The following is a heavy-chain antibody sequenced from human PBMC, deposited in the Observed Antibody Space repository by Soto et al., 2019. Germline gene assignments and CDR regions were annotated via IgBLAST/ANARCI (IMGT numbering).Heavy chain of an antibody. Sequence: QVTLKESGPTLVKPTQTLTLTCTFSGFSITTTGVAVGWIRQPPGQALDWLALTYWGGDSRYSPSLQGRVTPTKDTSRDQVVLTLTNMDPVYTATYYCVHRKFSRYGQLCFDYWGQGILVNMSS. CDR2: TYWGGDS. D-gene: IGHD4-17*01. CDR3: VHRKFSRYGQLCFDY. V-gene: IGHV2-5*02. CDR1: GFSITTTGVA. J-gene: IGHJ4*02.